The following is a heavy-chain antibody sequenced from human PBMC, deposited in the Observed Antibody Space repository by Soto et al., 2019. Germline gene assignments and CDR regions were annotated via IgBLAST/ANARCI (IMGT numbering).Heavy chain of an antibody. J-gene: IGHJ4*02. CDR3: ARDGYGSGGSFYSVPVFDY. CDR2: IWYDGSNK. Sequence: QVQLVESGGGVVQPGRSLRLSCTASGFTFSSYGMHWVRQAPGKGLEWVAVIWYDGSNKYYADSVKGRFTISRDNSKNTLYLQMISLRAEDTAVYYCARDGYGSGGSFYSVPVFDYWGQGTLVTVSS. V-gene: IGHV3-33*01. D-gene: IGHD2-15*01. CDR1: GFTFSSYG.